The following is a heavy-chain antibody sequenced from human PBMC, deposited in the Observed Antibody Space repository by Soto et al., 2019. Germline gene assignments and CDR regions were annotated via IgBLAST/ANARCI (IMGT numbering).Heavy chain of an antibody. Sequence: QVQLVESRGGVVQPGRSLRLSCAASGFTFSSYGMHWVRQAPGKGLEWVAVISYDGSNKYYADSVKGRFTISRDNSKNTLYLQMNSLRAEDTAVYYCAKDVEGYSYGYGYGMDVWGQGTTVTVSS. CDR1: GFTFSSYG. D-gene: IGHD5-18*01. J-gene: IGHJ6*02. V-gene: IGHV3-30*18. CDR2: ISYDGSNK. CDR3: AKDVEGYSYGYGYGMDV.